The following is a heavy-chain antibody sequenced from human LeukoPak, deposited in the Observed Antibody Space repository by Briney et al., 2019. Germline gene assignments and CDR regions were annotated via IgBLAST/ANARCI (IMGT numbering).Heavy chain of an antibody. CDR1: GGSISSSSYY. CDR3: ARGRDSRGYQFMGFDS. J-gene: IGHJ4*02. D-gene: IGHD3-22*01. V-gene: IGHV4-39*07. CDR2: IYYGGST. Sequence: SETLSLTCTDSGGSISSSSYYWGWIRHPPGEGLEWIGSIYYGGSTYYNSSLKSRVTISVDTSKNQFSLRLNSVTAADTAVYYCARGRDSRGYQFMGFDSWGQGTLVTVSS.